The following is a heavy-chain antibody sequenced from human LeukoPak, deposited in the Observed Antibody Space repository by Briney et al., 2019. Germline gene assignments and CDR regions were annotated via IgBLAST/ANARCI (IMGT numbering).Heavy chain of an antibody. V-gene: IGHV3-7*01. CDR3: ALSVYGSGSYHVFDY. J-gene: IGHJ4*02. CDR1: GFAFGNHW. CDR2: IKRDGSDE. D-gene: IGHD3-10*01. Sequence: GGSLRLSCAPSGFAFGNHWMSWVRQAPGRGLEWVATIKRDGSDEYYVDSVKGRFTISRDNAEESLYLQLKSLRDDDTAVYYCALSVYGSGSYHVFDYWGQGTLVTVSS.